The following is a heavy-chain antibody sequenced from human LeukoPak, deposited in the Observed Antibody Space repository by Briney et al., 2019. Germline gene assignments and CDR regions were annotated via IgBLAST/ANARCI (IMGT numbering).Heavy chain of an antibody. CDR1: GYTFTSYY. V-gene: IGHV1-46*01. D-gene: IGHD6-19*01. J-gene: IGHJ4*02. Sequence: GASVKVSCKASGYTFTSYYIHWVRQAPGQGLEWMGIINPSGGSTSYAQKFQGRVTMTRDTSTSTVYMELSSLRSEDTAVYYCARGGYTSGWYGPYFDYWGQGTLVTVSS. CDR3: ARGGYTSGWYGPYFDY. CDR2: INPSGGST.